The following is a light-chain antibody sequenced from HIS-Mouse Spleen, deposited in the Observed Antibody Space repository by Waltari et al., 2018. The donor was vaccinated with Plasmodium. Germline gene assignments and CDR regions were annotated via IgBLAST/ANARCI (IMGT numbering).Light chain of an antibody. CDR3: QQNYSSPYT. V-gene: IGKV3-20*01. CDR2: GAS. CDR1: QSVSSTY. J-gene: IGKJ2*01. Sequence: IVLTQSPGTLSLSPGDSATISCRANQSVSSTYLAWYQQKPGQAPRLLIYGASSRATGIPDSFSDSGSGTDFTLTISRLEPEDLAVYYCQQNYSSPYTFGQGTKLEIK.